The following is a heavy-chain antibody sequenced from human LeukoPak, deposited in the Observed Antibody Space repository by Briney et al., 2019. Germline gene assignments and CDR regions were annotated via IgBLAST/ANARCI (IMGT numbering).Heavy chain of an antibody. J-gene: IGHJ2*01. CDR3: ARDVKVGWYFDL. CDR2: IHYDVST. Sequence: SESLSLTCSVSGGSIGTYYWSWIRQPPGKGLEWRGYIHYDVSTTYNPSLKSRVTISADTAKNQFSLRLTSVTAADTAIYYCARDVKVGWYFDLWGRGTLVTVSS. V-gene: IGHV4-59*01. CDR1: GGSIGTYY.